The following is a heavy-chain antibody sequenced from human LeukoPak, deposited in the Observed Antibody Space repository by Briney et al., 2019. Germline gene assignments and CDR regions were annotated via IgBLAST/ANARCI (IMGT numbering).Heavy chain of an antibody. V-gene: IGHV3-30-3*01. CDR1: GLTFRNYV. D-gene: IGHD3-10*01. CDR3: AREGYYASGSPPSLYFDY. J-gene: IGHJ4*02. Sequence: GGSLRLSCAASGLTFRNYVIHWVRQAPGKGLEWVAVTSSDLNVKLYADSVKGRFTISRDNSRSTLYLQMNSLRPEDTAIYYCAREGYYASGSPPSLYFDYWGQGTLVTVSS. CDR2: TSSDLNVK.